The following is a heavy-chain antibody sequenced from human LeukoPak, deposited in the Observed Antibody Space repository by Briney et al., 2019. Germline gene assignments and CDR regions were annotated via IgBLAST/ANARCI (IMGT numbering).Heavy chain of an antibody. V-gene: IGHV3-15*01. D-gene: IGHD3-22*01. CDR1: GFTFSNAW. CDR3: TTAYYDSSGYYAYYRDY. Sequence: PGGSLRLSCAASGFTFSNAWMSWVRQAPGKGLERVGRIKSKTDGGTTDYAAPVKGRFTISRDDSKNTLYLQMNSLKTEDTAVYYCTTAYYDSSGYYAYYRDYWGQGTLVTVSS. CDR2: IKSKTDGGTT. J-gene: IGHJ4*02.